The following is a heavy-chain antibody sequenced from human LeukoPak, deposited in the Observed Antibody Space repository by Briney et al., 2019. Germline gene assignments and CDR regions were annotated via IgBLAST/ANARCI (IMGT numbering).Heavy chain of an antibody. CDR2: IYFSGST. CDR1: GGSISSYY. J-gene: IGHJ6*02. D-gene: IGHD2-15*01. V-gene: IGHV4-59*01. Sequence: PSETLSLTCTVSGGSISSYYWSWIRRPPGKGLEWIGYIYFSGSTNYNPSLKSRVTISVDTSKNQFSLKLRSVTAADTAVYYCARVGYCSGGSCYSDYYYGMDVWGQGTTVTVSS. CDR3: ARVGYCSGGSCYSDYYYGMDV.